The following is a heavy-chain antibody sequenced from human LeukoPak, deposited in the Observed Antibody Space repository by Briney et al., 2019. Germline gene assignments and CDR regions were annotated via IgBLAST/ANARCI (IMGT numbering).Heavy chain of an antibody. CDR2: INSNSYTI. CDR3: EGTYYYDSSDDY. CDR1: GFSFGDYY. D-gene: IGHD3-22*01. V-gene: IGHV3-11*01. J-gene: IGHJ4*02. Sequence: GGSLRLSCEASGFSFGDYYMTWIRQAPGKGLEWISNINSNSYTIYYADSVKGQFTISRDNAKRSLYLQMNSLRAEDTAVYYCEGTYYYDSSDDYWGQGTLVTVSS.